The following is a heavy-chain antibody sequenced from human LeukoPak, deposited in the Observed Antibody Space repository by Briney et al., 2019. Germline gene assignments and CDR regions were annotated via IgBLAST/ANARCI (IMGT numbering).Heavy chain of an antibody. Sequence: GGSLRLSCAASGFTFSSYSMNWVRQAPGKGLEWVSSISSSTSYIYYAGSVKGRFTISRDNAKNSLYLQMNSLRAEDTAVYYCASRGNSGAFDIWGQGTMVTVSS. D-gene: IGHD4-23*01. V-gene: IGHV3-21*01. J-gene: IGHJ3*02. CDR1: GFTFSSYS. CDR2: ISSSTSYI. CDR3: ASRGNSGAFDI.